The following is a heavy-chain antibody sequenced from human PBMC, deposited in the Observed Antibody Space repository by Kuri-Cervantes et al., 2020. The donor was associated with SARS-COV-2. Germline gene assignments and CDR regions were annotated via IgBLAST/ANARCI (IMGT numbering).Heavy chain of an antibody. CDR1: GGTFSSYA. D-gene: IGHD6-13*01. V-gene: IGHV1-69*04. CDR2: IIPILGTA. J-gene: IGHJ4*02. CDR3: ARDLRWTAAGKATSVDY. Sequence: SVKVSCKASGGTFSSYAISWVRQAPGQGLEWMGRIIPILGTANYAQKFQGRVTITADKSTSTAYMELSSLRSEDTAVYYCARDLRWTAAGKATSVDYWGQGTLVTVSS.